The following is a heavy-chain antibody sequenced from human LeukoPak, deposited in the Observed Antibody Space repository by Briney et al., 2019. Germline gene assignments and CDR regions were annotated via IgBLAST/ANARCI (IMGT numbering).Heavy chain of an antibody. CDR2: INPNSGGT. CDR1: GYTFTGYY. CDR3: ARDGYYCSNTSCYNYFQH. V-gene: IGHV1-2*02. Sequence: GASVKVSCKASGYTFTGYYMHWVRQAPGQGLEWMGWINPNSGGTNYAQKFQGRVTMTRDTSISTAYMELSRLRSDDTAVYYCARDGYYCSNTSCYNYFQHWGQGTLVTVSS. D-gene: IGHD2-2*02. J-gene: IGHJ1*01.